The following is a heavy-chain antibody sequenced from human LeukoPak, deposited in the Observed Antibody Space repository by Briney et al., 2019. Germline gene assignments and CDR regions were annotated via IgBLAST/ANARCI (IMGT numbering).Heavy chain of an antibody. CDR1: GGTFSSYA. CDR3: ARSCSSSLFYYYYYMDV. Sequence: SVKVSCKASGGTFSSYAISWVRQAPGQGLEWMGGIIPIFGTANYAQKFQGRVTITTDESTSTAYMELSSLRSEDTAVYYCARSCSSSLFYYYYYMDVWGKGTTVTVSS. CDR2: IIPIFGTA. V-gene: IGHV1-69*05. J-gene: IGHJ6*03. D-gene: IGHD6-6*01.